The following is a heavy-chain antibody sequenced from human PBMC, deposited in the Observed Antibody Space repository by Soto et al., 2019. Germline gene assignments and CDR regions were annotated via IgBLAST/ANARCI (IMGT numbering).Heavy chain of an antibody. D-gene: IGHD3-3*01. J-gene: IGHJ4*02. CDR1: GFTFSSYG. CDR3: AREPPYYDLWSGPHTPQFDY. Sequence: QVQLVESGGGVVQPGRSLRLSCAASGFTFSSYGMHWVRQAPGKGLEWVAVIWYDGSNKYYADSVKGRFTISRDNSKNTLYLQMNSLRAEDTAVYYCAREPPYYDLWSGPHTPQFDYWGQGNLVTVSS. V-gene: IGHV3-33*01. CDR2: IWYDGSNK.